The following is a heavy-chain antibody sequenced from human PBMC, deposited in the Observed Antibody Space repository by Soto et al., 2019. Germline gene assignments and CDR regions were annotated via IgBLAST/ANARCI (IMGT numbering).Heavy chain of an antibody. CDR2: ISGSGGST. Sequence: GGSLRLSCAASGFTFSSYAMSWVRQAPGKGLEWVSAISGSGGSTYYADSVKGRFTISRDNSKNTLYLQMNSLRAEDTAVYYCASRRHRDYYYYGMDVWGQGTTVTVSS. CDR1: GFTFSSYA. V-gene: IGHV3-23*01. CDR3: ASRRHRDYYYYGMDV. J-gene: IGHJ6*02.